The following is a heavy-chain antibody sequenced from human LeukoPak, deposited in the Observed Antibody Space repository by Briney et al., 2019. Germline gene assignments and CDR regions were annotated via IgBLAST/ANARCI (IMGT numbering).Heavy chain of an antibody. D-gene: IGHD1-26*01. CDR1: GFTFSSYS. Sequence: GGSLRLSSAASGFTFSSYSMNWVRQAPGKGLEWVSSISSSSSYIYYADSVEGRFTISRDNAKNSLYLQMNSLRAEDTAVYYCARPSGSYRKYFDYWGQGTLVTVSS. CDR2: ISSSSSYI. CDR3: ARPSGSYRKYFDY. V-gene: IGHV3-21*01. J-gene: IGHJ4*02.